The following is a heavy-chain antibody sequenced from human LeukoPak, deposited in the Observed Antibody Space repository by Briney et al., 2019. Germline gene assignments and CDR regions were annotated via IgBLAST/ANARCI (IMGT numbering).Heavy chain of an antibody. CDR3: ARDALKGTPTDY. Sequence: ASVKVSCKASGYTFTGYYMHWVRQAPGRGLEWMGWINPNSGGTNYAQKFQGRVTMTRDTSISTAYMELSRLRSDDTAVYYCARDALKGTPTDYWGQGTLVTVSS. V-gene: IGHV1-2*02. D-gene: IGHD1-1*01. CDR1: GYTFTGYY. J-gene: IGHJ4*02. CDR2: INPNSGGT.